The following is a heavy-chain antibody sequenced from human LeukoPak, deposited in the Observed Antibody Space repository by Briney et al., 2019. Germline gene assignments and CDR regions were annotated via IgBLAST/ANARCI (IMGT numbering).Heavy chain of an antibody. CDR2: ISHYNGNT. CDR3: ARGGSNGLDL. D-gene: IGHD2-8*01. Sequence: ASVAVSCKGSGYTFTDFGINWLRRAPAHGLEGMGRISHYNGNTYYVQKFRGRVTMTTDTSTNTAYMELTNLESDDTGVYCCARGGSNGLDLWGQGSLVSVSS. CDR1: GYTFTDFG. V-gene: IGHV1-18*01. J-gene: IGHJ4*01.